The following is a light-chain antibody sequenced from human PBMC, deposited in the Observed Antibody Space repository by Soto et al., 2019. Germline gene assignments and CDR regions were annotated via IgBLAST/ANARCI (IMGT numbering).Light chain of an antibody. J-gene: IGKJ1*01. Sequence: EIVLTQSPATLSLSPGERATLSCRASQSVGSSLAWYQQKLGQAPRLLIYAASDRATGIPGRFSGSGSGTDFTLIISSLEPEDFAFYYCQQGNNWPWTFGQGTKV. CDR1: QSVGSS. CDR2: AAS. V-gene: IGKV3-11*01. CDR3: QQGNNWPWT.